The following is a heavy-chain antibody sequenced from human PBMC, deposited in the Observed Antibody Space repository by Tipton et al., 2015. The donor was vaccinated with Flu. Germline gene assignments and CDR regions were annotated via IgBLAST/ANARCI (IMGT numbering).Heavy chain of an antibody. CDR1: GFTFSSYW. CDR3: ARASGSGTDVIFDY. Sequence: LRLSCAASGFTFSSYWMSWVRQAPGKGLEWIGRIYTSGTTKYNPSLKSRVTMSVDTSKNQFSLRLSSVTAADTAVYYCARASGSGTDVIFDYWGQGMLVTVSS. D-gene: IGHD3-10*01. V-gene: IGHV4-59*10. J-gene: IGHJ4*02. CDR2: IYTSGTT.